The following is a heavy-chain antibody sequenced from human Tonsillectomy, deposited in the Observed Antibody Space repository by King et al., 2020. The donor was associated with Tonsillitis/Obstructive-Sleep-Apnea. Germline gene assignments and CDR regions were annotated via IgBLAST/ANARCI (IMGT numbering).Heavy chain of an antibody. CDR2: TYYRSKWNN. CDR3: ARRGYCSSTDCPRSRYFDY. Sequence: QVQLQQSGPGLVKPSQTLSLTCAISGDSVSSNSAVWNWIRQSPSIVLEWLGRTYYRSKWNNDYALSLKSRITINPDTSKNQFSLHLNSVTPEDTAVYYCARRGYCSSTDCPRSRYFDYWGQGTPVTVSS. V-gene: IGHV6-1*01. J-gene: IGHJ4*02. CDR1: GDSVSSNSAV. D-gene: IGHD2-2*01.